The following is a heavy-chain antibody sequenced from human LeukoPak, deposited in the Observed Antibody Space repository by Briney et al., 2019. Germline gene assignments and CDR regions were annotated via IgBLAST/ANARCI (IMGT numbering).Heavy chain of an antibody. CDR3: AKRGVVIRVILVGFHKEAYYFDS. J-gene: IGHJ4*02. CDR1: GITLSNYG. V-gene: IGHV3-23*01. D-gene: IGHD3-22*01. Sequence: PGGSLRLSCAVSGITLSNYGMSWGRQAPGKGLEWVAGISDSGGSTNYADSVKGRFTISRANPKNTLYLQMNSLRAEDTAVYFCAKRGVVIRVILVGFHKEAYYFDSWGQGALVTVSS. CDR2: ISDSGGST.